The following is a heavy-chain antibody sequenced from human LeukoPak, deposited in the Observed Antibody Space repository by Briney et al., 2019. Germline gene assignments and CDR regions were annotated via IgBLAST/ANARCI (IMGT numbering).Heavy chain of an antibody. V-gene: IGHV3-74*01. D-gene: IGHD6-19*01. Sequence: PGGSLRLSCAASGFTFSSYWMHWVRQAPGKGLVWVSRINSDGSSTSYADSVKGRFTISRDNAKNTLYLQMNSLRAEDTAVYYCAKEAIYSSGWCDYWGQGTLVTVSS. CDR1: GFTFSSYW. CDR3: AKEAIYSSGWCDY. CDR2: INSDGSST. J-gene: IGHJ4*02.